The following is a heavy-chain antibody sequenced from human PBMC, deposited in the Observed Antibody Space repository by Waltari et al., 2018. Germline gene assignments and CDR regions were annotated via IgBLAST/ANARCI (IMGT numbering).Heavy chain of an antibody. CDR3: ARLEMATIKGWFDP. Sequence: QVQLQESGPGLVKPSETLSLTCTVSGGSISSYSWSWIRQPPGKGLEWIGYIYYSGSTNYNPSLKSRVTISVDTSKNQFSLKLSSVTAADTAVYYCARLEMATIKGWFDPWGQGTLVTVSS. V-gene: IGHV4-59*01. J-gene: IGHJ5*02. D-gene: IGHD5-12*01. CDR2: IYYSGST. CDR1: GGSISSYS.